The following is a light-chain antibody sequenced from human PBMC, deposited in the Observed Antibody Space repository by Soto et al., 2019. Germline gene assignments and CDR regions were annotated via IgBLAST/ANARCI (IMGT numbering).Light chain of an antibody. CDR1: SSNIGAGYD. J-gene: IGLJ2*01. CDR2: VNS. Sequence: QSVLTQPPSVSGSPGQWVTISCTGSSSNIGAGYDVHWYQQLPGTAPKLLIYVNSNRPSGVPDRFSGSKSGTSASLAITGLQDEDEADYYCQSYDSGLSAVVFGGGTKLTVL. CDR3: QSYDSGLSAVV. V-gene: IGLV1-40*01.